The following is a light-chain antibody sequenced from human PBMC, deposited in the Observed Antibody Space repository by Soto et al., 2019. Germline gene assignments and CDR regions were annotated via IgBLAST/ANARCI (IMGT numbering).Light chain of an antibody. CDR1: KGISNF. J-gene: IGKJ3*01. CDR3: QQYNSAPFT. V-gene: IGKV1-27*01. CDR2: GAS. Sequence: DIQMTQSPSSLSGFVGDTVTISCRASKGISNFLAWYQQRPGEAPKLLIYGASTLQSGAPFRISGGGSGTDFTLTISSPQPEDVATYYCQQYNSAPFTFGPGTTVDLK.